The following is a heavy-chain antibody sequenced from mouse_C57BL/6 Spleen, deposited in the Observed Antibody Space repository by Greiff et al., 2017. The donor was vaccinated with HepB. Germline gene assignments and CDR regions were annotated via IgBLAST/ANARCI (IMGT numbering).Heavy chain of an antibody. J-gene: IGHJ1*03. V-gene: IGHV1-64*01. Sequence: QVQLKQPGAELVKPGASVKLSCKASGYTFTSYWMHWVKQRPGQGLEWIGMIHPNSGSTNYNEKFKSKATLTVDKSSSTAYMQLSSLTSEDSAVYYCAREGAGTWYFDVWGTGTTVTVSS. CDR3: AREGAGTWYFDV. CDR2: IHPNSGST. CDR1: GYTFTSYW. D-gene: IGHD4-1*01.